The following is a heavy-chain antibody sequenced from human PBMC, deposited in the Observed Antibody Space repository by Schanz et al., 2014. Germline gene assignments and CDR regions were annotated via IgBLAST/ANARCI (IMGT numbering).Heavy chain of an antibody. CDR3: ARKMKVGVYGGKGHDSLDI. V-gene: IGHV3-74*01. Sequence: EVQLVQSGGGLVQPGGSLRLSCAASGFTFSSQWMHWVRQDPGKGLVWVARINSVGSNTDYADSVTGRFTISRDNAKNTLYLQMNTLRAEDTAVYYCARKMKVGVYGGKGHDSLDIWGQGTMVTVSS. CDR1: GFTFSSQW. J-gene: IGHJ3*02. CDR2: INSVGSNT. D-gene: IGHD3-22*01.